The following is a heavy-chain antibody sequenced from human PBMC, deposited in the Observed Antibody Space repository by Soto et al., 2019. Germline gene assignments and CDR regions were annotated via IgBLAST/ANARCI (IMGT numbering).Heavy chain of an antibody. CDR2: ISGSGGST. J-gene: IGHJ4*02. Sequence: PGGSLRLSCAASGFTFSSYAMSWVRQAPGKGLEWVSAISGSGGSTYYADSVKGRFTISRDNSKNTLYLQMNSLRAEDTAVYYCAKDLFFSTSYWHRVDRDDWGQGTLVTVSS. CDR3: AKDLFFSTSYWHRVDRDD. D-gene: IGHD2-8*02. CDR1: GFTFSSYA. V-gene: IGHV3-23*01.